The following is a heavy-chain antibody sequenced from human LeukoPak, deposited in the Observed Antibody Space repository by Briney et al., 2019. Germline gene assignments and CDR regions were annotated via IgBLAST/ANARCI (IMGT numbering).Heavy chain of an antibody. CDR2: IYPGDSDT. V-gene: IGHV5-51*01. Sequence: GESLKISCKGSGYSFTSYWIAWVRQLPGKGLDWMGLIYPGDSDTRYIPSFQGQVTISADKSISTAYLQWSSLKASDTAMYYCARRGRGATTNWFDPWGQGTLVTVSS. CDR1: GYSFTSYW. CDR3: ARRGRGATTNWFDP. D-gene: IGHD1-26*01. J-gene: IGHJ5*02.